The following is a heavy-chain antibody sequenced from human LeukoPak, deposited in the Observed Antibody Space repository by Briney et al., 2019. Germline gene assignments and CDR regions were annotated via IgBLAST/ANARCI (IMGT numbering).Heavy chain of an antibody. CDR2: IRYDGSNK. CDR1: GFTFSSYG. CDR3: AKRLKTSYWYFDL. Sequence: GGSLRLSCAASGFTFSSYGMHRVRQAPGKGLEWVAFIRYDGSNKYYADSVKGRFTISRDNSKNTLYLQMNSLRAEDTAVYYCAKRLKTSYWYFDLWGRGTLVTVSS. V-gene: IGHV3-30*02. J-gene: IGHJ2*01.